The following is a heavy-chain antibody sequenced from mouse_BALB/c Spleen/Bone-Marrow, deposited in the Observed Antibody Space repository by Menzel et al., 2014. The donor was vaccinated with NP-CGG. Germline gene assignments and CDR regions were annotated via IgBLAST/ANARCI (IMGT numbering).Heavy chain of an antibody. Sequence: QVQLQQSGPELVRPGVSVKISCKGSGYTFTDYPMHWVKQSHAKSLEWIGVISIYSGNTNYNQNFKGKATMTVDKSSSAVCIELSRFSSVDSALYHCAKGFSCSFDSWGQGTTLTVSS. CDR3: AKGFSCSFDS. V-gene: IGHV1S137*01. CDR1: GYTFTDYP. J-gene: IGHJ2*01. CDR2: ISIYSGNT.